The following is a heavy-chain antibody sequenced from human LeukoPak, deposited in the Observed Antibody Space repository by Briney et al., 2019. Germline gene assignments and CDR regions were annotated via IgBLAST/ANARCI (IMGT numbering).Heavy chain of an antibody. CDR1: GFTFSSYY. J-gene: IGHJ4*02. Sequence: GGSLRLSCAASGFTFSSYYMNWVRQAPGKGLEWVANIKEDGSEKYYVDSVKGRFTISRDNAKNSLYLQMNSLRAEDTALYHCARGHSGSYWSYFDYWGQGTLVTVSS. CDR2: IKEDGSEK. D-gene: IGHD1-26*01. V-gene: IGHV3-7*03. CDR3: ARGHSGSYWSYFDY.